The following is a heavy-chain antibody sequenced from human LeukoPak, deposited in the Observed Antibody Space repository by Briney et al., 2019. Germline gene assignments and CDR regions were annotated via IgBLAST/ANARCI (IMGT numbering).Heavy chain of an antibody. Sequence: PGGSLRLSCAASGFTFSSYGMHWVRQAPGKGLEWVAFIRYDGSNKYYADSVKGRFTLSRDNSKNTLYLQMNSLRAEDTAVYYCAKGRSYYDSSGYLIYWGQGTLVTVSS. V-gene: IGHV3-30*02. CDR2: IRYDGSNK. J-gene: IGHJ4*02. CDR1: GFTFSSYG. D-gene: IGHD3-22*01. CDR3: AKGRSYYDSSGYLIY.